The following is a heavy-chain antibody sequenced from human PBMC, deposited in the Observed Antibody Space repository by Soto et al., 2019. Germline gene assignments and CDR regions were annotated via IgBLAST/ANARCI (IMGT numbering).Heavy chain of an antibody. Sequence: EVHLVESGGGLVQPGGSLRLSCAASGFSFSNYWMTWVRQAPGKGLEWVANINPDGGAKYYVESVKGRFSISRDNAKNSLYLQMSSLRVEDTAVYYCAKAFYNGNSDFGYWGQGTLVTVSS. CDR1: GFSFSNYW. CDR3: AKAFYNGNSDFGY. CDR2: INPDGGAK. J-gene: IGHJ4*02. V-gene: IGHV3-7*05. D-gene: IGHD3-10*01.